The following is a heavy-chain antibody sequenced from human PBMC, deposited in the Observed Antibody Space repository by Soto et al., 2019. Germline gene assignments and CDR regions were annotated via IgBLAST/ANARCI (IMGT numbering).Heavy chain of an antibody. V-gene: IGHV3-15*01. CDR1: GLTFSDRY. CDR2: IKTNADGGTT. Sequence: EVQLVESGGGLVQPGGSLRLSCAASGLTFSDRYMDWVRQAPGKGLEWVGRIKTNADGGTTDYAAPVKGRFAISRDDSENTLYLQMNSLKTEDTAVYYCTNVYFDYWGQGTLVTVSS. J-gene: IGHJ4*02. CDR3: TNVYFDY.